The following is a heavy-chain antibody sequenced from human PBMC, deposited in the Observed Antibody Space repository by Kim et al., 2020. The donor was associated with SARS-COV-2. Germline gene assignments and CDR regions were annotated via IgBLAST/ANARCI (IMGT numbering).Heavy chain of an antibody. CDR1: GFTFSSYA. J-gene: IGHJ6*01. CDR3: AREGSEGSSWIYYYYGMGG. V-gene: IGHV3-30*04. Sequence: GGSLRLSCAASGFTFSSYAMHWVRQAPGKGLEWVAVISYDGSNKYYADSVKGRFTISRDNSKNTLYLQMNSLRAEDTAVYYCAREGSEGSSWIYYYYGMGGWGQGTPVPVSS. D-gene: IGHD6-13*01. CDR2: ISYDGSNK.